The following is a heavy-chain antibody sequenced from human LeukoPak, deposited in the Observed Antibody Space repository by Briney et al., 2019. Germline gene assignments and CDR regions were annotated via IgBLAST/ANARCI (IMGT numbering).Heavy chain of an antibody. CDR3: ARESRYFDQKDY. CDR1: GFTFSSYW. Sequence: PGGSLRFSCAASGFTFSSYWMSWVRQAPGKGLEWVANIKQDGSEKYYVDSVKGRFTISRDNAKNSLYLQMNSLRAEDTAVYYCARESRYFDQKDYWXXGTXXXVSX. CDR2: IKQDGSEK. D-gene: IGHD3-9*01. V-gene: IGHV3-7*01. J-gene: IGHJ4*01.